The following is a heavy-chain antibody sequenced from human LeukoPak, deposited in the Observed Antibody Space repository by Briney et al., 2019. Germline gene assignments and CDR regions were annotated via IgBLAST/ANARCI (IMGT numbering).Heavy chain of an antibody. CDR3: ARVVVVPAAMNHFDY. CDR1: GYTFTGYY. Sequence: ASVKVSCKASGYTFTGYYMHSVRQAPGQGLEWMGWINPNSGGTNYAQKFQGRVTMTRDTSISTAYMELSRLRSDDTAVYYCARVVVVPAAMNHFDYWGQGTLVTVSS. J-gene: IGHJ4*02. D-gene: IGHD2-2*01. V-gene: IGHV1-2*02. CDR2: INPNSGGT.